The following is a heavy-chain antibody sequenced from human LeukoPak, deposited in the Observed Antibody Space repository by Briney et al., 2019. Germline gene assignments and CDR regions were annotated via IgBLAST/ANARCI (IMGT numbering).Heavy chain of an antibody. CDR2: INNVGSHI. CDR1: GFTFSSSA. V-gene: IGHV3-21*01. CDR3: ARAPTQWLRYGYFDY. Sequence: GGSLRLSCAASGFTFSSSAMNWVRQAPGKGLEWVSSINNVGSHIYYADSVKGRFTISRDNAKNSLYLQMNSLRAEDTAVYYCARAPTQWLRYGYFDYWGQGTLVTVSS. D-gene: IGHD5-12*01. J-gene: IGHJ4*02.